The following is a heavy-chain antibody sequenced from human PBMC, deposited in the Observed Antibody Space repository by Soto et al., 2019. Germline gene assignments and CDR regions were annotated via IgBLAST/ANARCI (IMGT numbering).Heavy chain of an antibody. CDR1: GGSISSGDYY. D-gene: IGHD6-13*01. CDR3: ARDRIAAAGDYYYYYGMDV. CDR2: IYYSGST. Sequence: LCGGSISSGDYYWSWIRQPPGKGLEWIGYIYYSGSTYYNPSLKSRVTISVDTSKNQFSLKLSSVTAADTAVYYCARDRIAAAGDYYYYYGMDVWGQGTTVTVSS. J-gene: IGHJ6*02. V-gene: IGHV4-30-4*01.